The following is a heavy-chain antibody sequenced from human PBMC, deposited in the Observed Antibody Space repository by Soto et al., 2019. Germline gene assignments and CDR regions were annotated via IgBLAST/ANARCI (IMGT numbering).Heavy chain of an antibody. CDR3: ARRYSYGWNDY. CDR1: GYTFTNYD. V-gene: IGHV1-8*01. J-gene: IGHJ4*02. CDR2: VNPNSGYT. Sequence: ASVKVSCKASGYTFTNYDITWVRQAAGQGLEWVGWVNPNSGYTAYAQKFVGRVTMTRNTPLRTAYMELSSLTSGDTAVYYCARRYSYGWNDYWGQGTLVTVPS. D-gene: IGHD5-18*01.